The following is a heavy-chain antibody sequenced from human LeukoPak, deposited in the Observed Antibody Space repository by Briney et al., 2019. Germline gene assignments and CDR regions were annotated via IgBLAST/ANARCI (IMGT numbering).Heavy chain of an antibody. CDR1: GFTFNNFA. D-gene: IGHD2-21*01. J-gene: IGHJ4*02. CDR3: AKESPYSSNRLYYFDY. CDR2: ISGSDGRT. Sequence: GGSLRLSCAASGFTFNNFAMSWVRQTPEKGLEWVSAISGSDGRTFYADSVRGRFTISRDNSRNTLSLQMNSLRGDDTAMYYCAKESPYSSNRLYYFDYWGQGIPVTVSS. V-gene: IGHV3-23*01.